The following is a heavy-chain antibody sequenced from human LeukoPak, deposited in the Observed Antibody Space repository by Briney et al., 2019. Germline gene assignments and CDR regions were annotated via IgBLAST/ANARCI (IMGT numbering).Heavy chain of an antibody. V-gene: IGHV1-2*02. D-gene: IGHD2-15*01. Sequence: ASVKVSCKASGYTFTGYYIHWVRQAPGQGLEWMGWINPNSGATNYAQSFQGRVTMTRDASTSTAQMDLSRLRSDDTAVYYCARGDCSVSGCHGGNWFDPWGQGTLVTVSS. J-gene: IGHJ5*02. CDR1: GYTFTGYY. CDR2: INPNSGAT. CDR3: ARGDCSVSGCHGGNWFDP.